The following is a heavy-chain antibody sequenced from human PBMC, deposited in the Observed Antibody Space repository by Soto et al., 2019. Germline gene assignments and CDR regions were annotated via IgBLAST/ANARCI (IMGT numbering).Heavy chain of an antibody. D-gene: IGHD2-8*01. J-gene: IGHJ4*02. CDR2: ITGSGRDK. CDR3: SKNGLENSASGVDS. Sequence: GSRSLHCAAAGLIFRNNVVGWVRPAPGKGLDWVSGITGSGRDKYYADSVKGRFTISRDDSKNMVFLQMNSLRAEDTALYYSSKNGLENSASGVDSWGPGTLVTVSS. V-gene: IGHV3-23*01. CDR1: GLIFRNNV.